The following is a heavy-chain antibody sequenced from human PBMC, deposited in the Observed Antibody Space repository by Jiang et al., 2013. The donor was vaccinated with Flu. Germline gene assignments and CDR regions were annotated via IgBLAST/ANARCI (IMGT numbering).Heavy chain of an antibody. Sequence: SETLSLTCTVSGGSISSYYWSWIRQPPGKGLEWIGYISYSGSTNYNPSLKSRVTISVDTSKNQFSLKLSSVTAADTAVYYCARGGVGTRWGPGSWGQGTLVTVSS. V-gene: IGHV4-59*01. CDR2: ISYSGST. J-gene: IGHJ5*02. D-gene: IGHD1-7*01. CDR1: GGSISSYY. CDR3: ARGGVGTRWGPGS.